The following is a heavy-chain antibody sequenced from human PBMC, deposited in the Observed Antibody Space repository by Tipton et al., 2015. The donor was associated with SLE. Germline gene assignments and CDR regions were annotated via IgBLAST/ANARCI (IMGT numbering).Heavy chain of an antibody. J-gene: IGHJ5*02. V-gene: IGHV3-21*01. Sequence: SLRLSCAASGFTFSSYSMNWVRQAPGKGLEWVSSISSSSSYIYYADSVKGRFTISRDNAKNTLYLQMNSLRAEDTAVYYCARGSFQLVVLYNWFDPWGQGTLVTVSS. D-gene: IGHD6-6*01. CDR1: GFTFSSYS. CDR2: ISSSSSYI. CDR3: ARGSFQLVVLYNWFDP.